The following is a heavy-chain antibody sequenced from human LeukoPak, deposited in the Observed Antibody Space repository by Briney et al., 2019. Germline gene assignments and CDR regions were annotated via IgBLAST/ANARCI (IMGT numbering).Heavy chain of an antibody. CDR2: FDPEDGET. D-gene: IGHD5-12*01. J-gene: IGHJ5*02. V-gene: IGHV1-24*01. CDR1: GYTLTELS. Sequence: ASVKVSCKVSGYTLTELSMHWVRQAPGKGLEWMGGFDPEDGETIYAQKFQGRVTMTRDTSISTAYMELSRLRSDDTAVYYCARERHGYRFDPWGQGTLVTVSS. CDR3: ARERHGYRFDP.